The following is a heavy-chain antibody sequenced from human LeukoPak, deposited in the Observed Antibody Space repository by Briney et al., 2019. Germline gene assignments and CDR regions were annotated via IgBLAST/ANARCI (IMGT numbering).Heavy chain of an antibody. V-gene: IGHV1-24*01. CDR1: VYTLTELS. Sequence: ASATVSYKVSVYTLTELSMHWVRQTPGKGLEGMGGFDPEDGETIYAQKFQGRVTMTEDTSTDTTYMELSSLRSEDTAVYYCATNLATMVTPAYYWGQGTLVTVSS. CDR2: FDPEDGET. D-gene: IGHD4-23*01. CDR3: ATNLATMVTPAYY. J-gene: IGHJ4*02.